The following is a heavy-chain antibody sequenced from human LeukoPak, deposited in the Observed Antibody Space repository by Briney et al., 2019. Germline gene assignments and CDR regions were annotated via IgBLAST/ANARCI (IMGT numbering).Heavy chain of an antibody. J-gene: IGHJ6*04. D-gene: IGHD3-10*01. V-gene: IGHV7-4-1*01. CDR2: INTNTGNP. Sequence: GASVKLSCKASGCTFTGYAMNWVRQAPGQGLEWMGWINTNTGNPTYAQGFTGRFVFSLDTSVSTAYLQICSLKAEDTAVYYCASGETYYYGSGSTPYYYGMDVWGKGTTVTVSS. CDR3: ASGETYYYGSGSTPYYYGMDV. CDR1: GCTFTGYA.